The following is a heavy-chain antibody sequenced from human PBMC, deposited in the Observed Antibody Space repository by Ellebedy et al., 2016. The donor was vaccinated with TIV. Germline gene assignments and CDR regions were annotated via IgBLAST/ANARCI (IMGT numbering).Heavy chain of an antibody. D-gene: IGHD2-15*01. Sequence: GESLKISCAASGFTFSSYWMHWVRQAPGKGLVWVSRINYDGSSTTYADSVKGRFTLSRDNTKNSLYLQMNSLRDEDTAVYYCAKEEWWRFDYWGQGTLVTVSS. CDR1: GFTFSSYW. CDR3: AKEEWWRFDY. CDR2: INYDGSST. V-gene: IGHV3-74*01. J-gene: IGHJ4*02.